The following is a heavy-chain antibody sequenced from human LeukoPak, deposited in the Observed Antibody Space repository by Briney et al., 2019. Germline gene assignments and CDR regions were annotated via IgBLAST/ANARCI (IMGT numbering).Heavy chain of an antibody. V-gene: IGHV3-7*03. J-gene: IGHJ4*02. CDR1: GFTFSR. D-gene: IGHD6-13*01. CDR2: IKQDGSEK. CDR3: ATSTAAAGTD. Sequence: GGSLRLSCAASGFTFSRMSWVRQAPRKGLKWVANIKQDGSEKYYVDSVTGRFTISRDNAQNSLYLQMNSLRAEDTAIYYCATSTAAAGTDWGQGTLVTVSS.